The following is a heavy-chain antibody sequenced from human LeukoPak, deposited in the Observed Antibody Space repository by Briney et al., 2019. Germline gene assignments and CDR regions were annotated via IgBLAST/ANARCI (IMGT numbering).Heavy chain of an antibody. D-gene: IGHD2-21*02. V-gene: IGHV3-21*04. CDR2: IGSTSHFR. CDR1: GFTFSTYS. CDR3: ARSCDGDCYSDY. J-gene: IGHJ4*02. Sequence: PGGSLRLSCAASGFTFSTYSMNWVRQAPGKGLEWVSSIGSTSHFRYYADSLKGRVTISRDNAKNSLYLQMNSLRVEDTAVYYCARSCDGDCYSDYWGQGTLVTVSS.